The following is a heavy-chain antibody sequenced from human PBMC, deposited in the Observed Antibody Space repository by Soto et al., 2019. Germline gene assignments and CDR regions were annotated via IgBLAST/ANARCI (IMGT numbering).Heavy chain of an antibody. J-gene: IGHJ4*02. CDR3: ARDRYDFWSGFHFLFDY. CDR1: GFTFSSYA. D-gene: IGHD3-3*01. Sequence: GGSLRLSCAASGFTFSSYAMHWVRQAPGKGLEWVAVISYDGSNKYYADSVKGRFTISRDNSKNTLYLQMNSLRAEDTAVYYLARDRYDFWSGFHFLFDYWGQGTLVTVSS. V-gene: IGHV3-30-3*01. CDR2: ISYDGSNK.